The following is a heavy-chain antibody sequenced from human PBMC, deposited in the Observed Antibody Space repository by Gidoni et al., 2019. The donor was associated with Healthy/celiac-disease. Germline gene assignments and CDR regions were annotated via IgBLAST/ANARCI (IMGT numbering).Heavy chain of an antibody. Sequence: EVQLVQSGAEVKKPGESLKISCKGSGYSFTSYWLGWVRQMPGKRLEWMGIIYPGDSDTRYSPSFQGQVTISADKSISTAYLQWSSLKASDTAMYYCARAGYYYDSSGHGGDAFDIWGQGTMVTVSS. CDR2: IYPGDSDT. J-gene: IGHJ3*02. CDR3: ARAGYYYDSSGHGGDAFDI. V-gene: IGHV5-51*01. D-gene: IGHD3-22*01. CDR1: GYSFTSYW.